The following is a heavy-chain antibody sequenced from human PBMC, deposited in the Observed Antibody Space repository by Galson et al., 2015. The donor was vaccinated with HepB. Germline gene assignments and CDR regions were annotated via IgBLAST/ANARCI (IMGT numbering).Heavy chain of an antibody. V-gene: IGHV1-18*04. D-gene: IGHD1-26*01. CDR2: ISAYNGNT. J-gene: IGHJ1*01. CDR3: ARVTQVGATEIEYFQH. Sequence: SVKVSCKASGYTFTSYGISWVRQAPGQGLEWMGWISAYNGNTNYAQKLQGRVTMTTDTSTSTAYMELRSLRSDDTAVYYCARVTQVGATEIEYFQHWGQGTLVTVSS. CDR1: GYTFTSYG.